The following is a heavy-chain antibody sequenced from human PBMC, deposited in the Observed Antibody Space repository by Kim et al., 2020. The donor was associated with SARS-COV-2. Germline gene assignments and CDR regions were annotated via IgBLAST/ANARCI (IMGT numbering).Heavy chain of an antibody. J-gene: IGHJ5*02. D-gene: IGHD2-2*01. CDR2: ISGSGGST. CDR3: AKGFCSSTSCYDVDWFDP. Sequence: GGSLRLSCAASGFTFSSYAMSWVRQAPGKGLEWVSAISGSGGSTYYADSVKGRFTISRDNSKNTLYLQMNSLRAEDTAVYYCAKGFCSSTSCYDVDWFDPWGQGTLVTVSS. V-gene: IGHV3-23*01. CDR1: GFTFSSYA.